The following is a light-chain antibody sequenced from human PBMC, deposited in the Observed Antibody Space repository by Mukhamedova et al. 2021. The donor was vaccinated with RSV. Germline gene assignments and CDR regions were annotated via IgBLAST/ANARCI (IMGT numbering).Light chain of an antibody. J-gene: IGKJ4*01. Sequence: PGEAPRLLIYAASSLESGVPSRFSGSESGTDFSLSISSLQPEDVATYYCQQNCNTPLTFGGGTNVEIK. CDR3: QQNCNTPLT. CDR2: AAS. V-gene: IGKV1-39*01.